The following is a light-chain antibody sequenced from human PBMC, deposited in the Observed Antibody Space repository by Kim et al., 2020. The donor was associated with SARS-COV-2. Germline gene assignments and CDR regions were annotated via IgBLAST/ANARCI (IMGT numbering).Light chain of an antibody. CDR3: QAWDSNTGV. J-gene: IGLJ3*02. V-gene: IGLV3-1*01. CDR2: QDS. Sequence: SYELTQPPSVSVSPGQTASITCSGDKLGDKYACWYQHKPGQSPVLVIYQDSKRPSGIPERFSGSNAGNTATLTISGTQPMDEADFYCQAWDSNTGVFGGGTQLTVL. CDR1: KLGDKY.